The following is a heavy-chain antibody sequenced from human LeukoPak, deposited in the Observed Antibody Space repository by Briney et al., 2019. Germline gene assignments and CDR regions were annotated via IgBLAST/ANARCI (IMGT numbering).Heavy chain of an antibody. V-gene: IGHV3-30*03. CDR1: GFTFSSYW. Sequence: GGSLRLSCAASGFTFSSYWMHWVRQAPGKGLEWVAVISYDGSSKYYADSVKGRFTISRDNSKNTLFLQMNSLRAEDTAVYYCARSYDSGWYVSDHWGQGTLVTVSS. CDR3: ARSYDSGWYVSDH. CDR2: ISYDGSSK. D-gene: IGHD6-19*01. J-gene: IGHJ4*02.